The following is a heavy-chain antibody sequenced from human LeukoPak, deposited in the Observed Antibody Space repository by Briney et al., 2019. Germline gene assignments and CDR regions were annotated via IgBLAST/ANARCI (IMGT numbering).Heavy chain of an antibody. Sequence: GRSLRLSCAASGFTFSSYGMHWVRQAPGKGLEWVAIITHDGSNKYNADSVKGRFTISRDNSKNTLHLQMNSLRAEDTAVYYCARDRFYGDYIDYYFYGVDVWGQGTTVTVSS. CDR1: GFTFSSYG. D-gene: IGHD4-17*01. CDR2: ITHDGSNK. J-gene: IGHJ6*02. CDR3: ARDRFYGDYIDYYFYGVDV. V-gene: IGHV3-30*03.